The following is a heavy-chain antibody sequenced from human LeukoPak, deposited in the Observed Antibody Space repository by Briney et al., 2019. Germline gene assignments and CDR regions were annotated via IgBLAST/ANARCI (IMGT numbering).Heavy chain of an antibody. CDR3: ARMPYYYDSSGSDPRYYYYGMDV. Sequence: SGPALVKPTQTLTLTCTFSGFSLSTSGMCVSWIRQPPGKALEWLARIDWDDDKYYSTSLKTRLTISKDTSKNQVVLTMTNMDPVDTATCYCARMPYYYDSSGSDPRYYYYGMDVWGQGTTVTVSS. J-gene: IGHJ6*02. CDR2: IDWDDDK. D-gene: IGHD3-22*01. CDR1: GFSLSTSGMC. V-gene: IGHV2-70*11.